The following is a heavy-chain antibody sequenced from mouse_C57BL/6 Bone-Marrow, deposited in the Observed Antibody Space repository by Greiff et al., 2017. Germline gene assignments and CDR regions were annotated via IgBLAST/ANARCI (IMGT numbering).Heavy chain of an antibody. CDR2: IFPGSGST. D-gene: IGHD2-3*01. J-gene: IGHJ3*01. CDR1: GYTFTDYY. CDR3: ARRSRWLLSWFAY. Sequence: VQLQQSGPELVKPGASVKISCKASGYTFTDYYINWVKQRPGQGLEWIGWIFPGSGSTYYNEKFKGKATLTVDKSSSTAYMLLSSLTSEDSAVYFCARRSRWLLSWFAYWGQGTLVTGSA. V-gene: IGHV1-75*01.